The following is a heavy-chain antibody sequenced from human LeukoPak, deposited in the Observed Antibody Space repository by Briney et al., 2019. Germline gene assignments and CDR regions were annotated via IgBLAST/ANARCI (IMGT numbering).Heavy chain of an antibody. D-gene: IGHD5-18*01. Sequence: GGSLRLSCAASGFTVSSNYMSWVRQAPGKGLEWVSLIYSGGRIFYADSVKGRFIISTDNSKNTFYLQMNSLRAEDTAVYYCASGFSYGKVDYWGQGTLVTVSS. CDR2: IYSGGRI. V-gene: IGHV3-66*01. CDR1: GFTVSSNY. J-gene: IGHJ4*02. CDR3: ASGFSYGKVDY.